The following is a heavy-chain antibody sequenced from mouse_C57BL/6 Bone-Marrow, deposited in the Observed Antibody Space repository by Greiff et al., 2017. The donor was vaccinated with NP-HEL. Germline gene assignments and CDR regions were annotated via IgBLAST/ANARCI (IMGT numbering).Heavy chain of an antibody. Sequence: EVKVVESGGGLVKPGGSLKLSCAASGFTFSDYGMHWVRQAPEKGLEWVAYISSGSSTIYYADTVKGRFTISRDNAKNTLFLQMTSLRSEDTAMYYCARNPYYGSSYGYAMDYWGQGTSVTVSS. V-gene: IGHV5-17*01. CDR2: ISSGSSTI. CDR1: GFTFSDYG. D-gene: IGHD1-1*01. CDR3: ARNPYYGSSYGYAMDY. J-gene: IGHJ4*01.